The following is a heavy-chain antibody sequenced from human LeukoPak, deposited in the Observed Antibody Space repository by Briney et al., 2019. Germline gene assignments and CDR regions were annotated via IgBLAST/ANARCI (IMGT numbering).Heavy chain of an antibody. CDR1: GFTFSSYV. CDR2: ISYDGSNK. Sequence: GGSVRLFCAASGFTFSSYVMHWVRQAPGKGLEWVAVISYDGSNKYYADSVKGRFTISRDNSKNTLYLQMNSLRAEDTAVYYCARVDTRAAAGKVYWGQGTLVTVSS. V-gene: IGHV3-30-3*01. D-gene: IGHD6-13*01. CDR3: ARVDTRAAAGKVY. J-gene: IGHJ4*02.